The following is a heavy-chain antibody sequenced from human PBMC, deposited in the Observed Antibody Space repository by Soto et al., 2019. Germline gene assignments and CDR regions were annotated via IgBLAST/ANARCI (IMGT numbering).Heavy chain of an antibody. Sequence: VRLSGAASGFTFSDYYMSWIRQAPGKGLEWVSDISSSGSTIYYADSVKGRFTISRDNAKNSLFLQMNGLRAEDTAVYYCARDSSLYCSGGRCYVDYWGQGTLVTVSS. CDR3: ARDSSLYCSGGRCYVDY. CDR2: ISSSGSTI. J-gene: IGHJ4*02. CDR1: GFTFSDYY. V-gene: IGHV3-11*01. D-gene: IGHD2-15*01.